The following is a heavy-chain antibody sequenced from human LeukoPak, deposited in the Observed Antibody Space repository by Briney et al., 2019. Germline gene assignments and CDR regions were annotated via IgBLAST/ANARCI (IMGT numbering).Heavy chain of an antibody. D-gene: IGHD6-25*01. CDR2: FDPEDGET. CDR3: ASYTLSAAERPFDY. CDR1: GYTLTELS. Sequence: ASVKVSCKVSGYTLTELSMHWVRQAPGNGLEWMGGFDPEDGETIYAQKFQGRVTMTEDTSTDTAYMELSSLRSEDTAVYYCASYTLSAAERPFDYWGQGTLVTVSS. J-gene: IGHJ4*02. V-gene: IGHV1-24*01.